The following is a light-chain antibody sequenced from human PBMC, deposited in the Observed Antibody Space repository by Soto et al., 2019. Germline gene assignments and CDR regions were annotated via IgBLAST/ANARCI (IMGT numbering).Light chain of an antibody. V-gene: IGKV3-20*01. Sequence: EIVSTHSPVTLTVSPGERATLSFRASQSVRTKLAWYQQKAGQAPRLLIYGASTRATGIPDRFSGSGSGTDFTLTISRLEHEDFAVYDCQQYGSSFITFGQGTLLEI. CDR2: GAS. CDR3: QQYGSSFIT. J-gene: IGKJ5*01. CDR1: QSVRTK.